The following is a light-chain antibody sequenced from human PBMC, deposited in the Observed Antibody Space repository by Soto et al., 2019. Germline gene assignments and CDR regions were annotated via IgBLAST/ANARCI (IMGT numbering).Light chain of an antibody. Sequence: DIQMTQSPSFLSASVGDRVTMTCQASHDISNSLNWYQQKPGKPPKLLIYDASYVEIVVPSRFRGSGSGTDFPLTINNLQPEDIATYYCQQFDSLIFTFGPGTTVDLK. CDR3: QQFDSLIFT. CDR1: HDISNS. CDR2: DAS. J-gene: IGKJ3*01. V-gene: IGKV1-33*01.